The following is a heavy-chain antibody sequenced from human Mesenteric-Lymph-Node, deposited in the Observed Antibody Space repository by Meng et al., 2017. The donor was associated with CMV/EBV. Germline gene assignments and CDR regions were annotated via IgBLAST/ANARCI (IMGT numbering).Heavy chain of an antibody. CDR1: GFTFSSYS. Sequence: GESLKISCAASGFTFSSYSMNWVRQAPGKGLEWISYISTSSSSIYYADSVKGRFTISRDNAKNSLYLQMNSLRAEDTAVYYCARDRTLQHWGQGTLVTVSS. J-gene: IGHJ1*01. CDR3: ARDRTLQH. CDR2: ISTSSSSI. V-gene: IGHV3-48*04.